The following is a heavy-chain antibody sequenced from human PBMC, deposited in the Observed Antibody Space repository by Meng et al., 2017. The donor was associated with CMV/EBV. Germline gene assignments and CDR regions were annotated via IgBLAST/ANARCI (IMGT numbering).Heavy chain of an antibody. CDR3: ARASFWGCDY. D-gene: IGHD7-27*01. V-gene: IGHV3-7*01. CDR2: IKQDGSEK. Sequence: GESLKISCAASGFTFSGYWMSWVRQAPGKGLEWVANIKQDGSEKYYVDSVKGRFTISRDNAKNSLYLQMNSLRAEDTAVYYCARASFWGCDYWGQGTLVTVSS. CDR1: GFTFSGYW. J-gene: IGHJ4*02.